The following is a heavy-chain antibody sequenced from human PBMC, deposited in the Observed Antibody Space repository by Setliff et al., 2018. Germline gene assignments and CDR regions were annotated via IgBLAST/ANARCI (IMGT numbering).Heavy chain of an antibody. CDR1: GGFTSSFY. J-gene: IGHJ5*02. CDR2: ADHSGST. D-gene: IGHD3-16*01. Sequence: TSETLSLTCTISGGFTSSFYWSWIRQAPGKGLEWIGYADHSGSTNFSPSLKSRGTISVDTSKTQVSLTLTSVTAADTAVYYCARDYQGGWFDPWGPGTLVTVSS. V-gene: IGHV4-59*01. CDR3: ARDYQGGWFDP.